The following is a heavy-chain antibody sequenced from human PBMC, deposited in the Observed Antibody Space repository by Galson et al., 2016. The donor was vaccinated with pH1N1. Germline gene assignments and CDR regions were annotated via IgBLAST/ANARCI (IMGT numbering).Heavy chain of an antibody. CDR1: GFTFNIFA. V-gene: IGHV3-53*01. CDR3: ARGYPGFSYYGMDV. Sequence: SLRLSCAASGFTFNIFAMSWVRQAPGKGLEWVSVIYSGGNTYYTDSVKGRFTISRDSSKNTLYLQMNSLRPEDTAVYYCARGYPGFSYYGMDVWGQGTTVTVSS. D-gene: IGHD2-15*01. J-gene: IGHJ6*02. CDR2: IYSGGNT.